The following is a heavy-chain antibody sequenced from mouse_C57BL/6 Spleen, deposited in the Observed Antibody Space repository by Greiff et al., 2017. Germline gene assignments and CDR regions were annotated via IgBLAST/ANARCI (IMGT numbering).Heavy chain of an antibody. CDR2: INPNNGGT. CDR1: GYTFTDYY. Sequence: EVQLQQSGPELVKPGASVKISCKASGYTFTDYYMNWVKQSHGKSLEWIGDINPNNGGTSYNQKFKGKATLTVDKSSSTAYMELRSLTSEDSAVYYCARNPSYYSNFLFAYWGQGTLVTVSA. CDR3: ARNPSYYSNFLFAY. J-gene: IGHJ3*01. V-gene: IGHV1-26*01. D-gene: IGHD2-5*01.